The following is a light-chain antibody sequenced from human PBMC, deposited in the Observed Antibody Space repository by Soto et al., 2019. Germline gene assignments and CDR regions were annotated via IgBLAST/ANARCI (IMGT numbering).Light chain of an antibody. J-gene: IGLJ3*02. V-gene: IGLV1-44*01. CDR1: NSNIGSHT. Sequence: QSVLPQPPSASGTPGQRVTISCSGSNSNIGSHTVNWYQQLPGTAPKLLMYSDNQRPSGVPDRFSGSKSGTSASLAISGLQSDDEADYYCAAWDDSIWVFGGGTKVT. CDR2: SDN. CDR3: AAWDDSIWV.